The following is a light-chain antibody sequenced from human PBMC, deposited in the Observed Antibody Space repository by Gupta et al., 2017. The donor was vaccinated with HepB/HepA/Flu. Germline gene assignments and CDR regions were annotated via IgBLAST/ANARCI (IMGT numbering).Light chain of an antibody. CDR2: AAS. CDR1: QSIRSY. CDR3: QQSYTIPT. J-gene: IGKJ4*01. V-gene: IGKV1-39*01. Sequence: DIQMTQSPSSLSASVGDRVTLTCRASQSIRSYLNWYQQKPGKAPKLLIYAASSLESGVPSRFSGSGCGTDFTLTITRLQPEDFASYYCQQSYTIPTFGGGTKVEIK.